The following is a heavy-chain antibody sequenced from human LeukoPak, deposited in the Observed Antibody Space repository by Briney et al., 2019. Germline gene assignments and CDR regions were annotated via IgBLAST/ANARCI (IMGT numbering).Heavy chain of an antibody. J-gene: IGHJ4*02. CDR1: GFTFSGFW. D-gene: IGHD1-7*01. V-gene: IGHV3-7*01. Sequence: GGSLRLSCAASGFTFSGFWMSWVRLTPGKGLEWVANIKQDGSEKYYVDSVKGRFTISRDNAKNSLSLQMNGLRVEDTAVYYCARAGSFWHYVYWGQGTLVTVSS. CDR3: ARAGSFWHYVY. CDR2: IKQDGSEK.